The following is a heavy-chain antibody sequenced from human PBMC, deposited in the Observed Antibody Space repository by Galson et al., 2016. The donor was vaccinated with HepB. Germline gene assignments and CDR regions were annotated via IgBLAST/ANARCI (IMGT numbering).Heavy chain of an antibody. Sequence: SLRLSCAASGFTFSTYAMSWVRQAPGKGLEWVSAISGSGGSTYYADFGKGRFSISRDNAKNTLYLQMNSLRAEDTAVYYCAKDNVGSGWYGYWGQGTLVTVSS. D-gene: IGHD6-19*01. CDR1: GFTFSTYA. CDR2: ISGSGGST. V-gene: IGHV3-23*01. CDR3: AKDNVGSGWYGY. J-gene: IGHJ4*02.